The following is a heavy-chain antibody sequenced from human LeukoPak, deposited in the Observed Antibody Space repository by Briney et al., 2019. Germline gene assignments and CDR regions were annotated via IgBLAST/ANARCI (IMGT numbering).Heavy chain of an antibody. V-gene: IGHV1-2*02. D-gene: IGHD2-21*01. CDR3: ARGGCGDCYSYYYYSYMDV. J-gene: IGHJ6*03. CDR2: INPNSGGT. Sequence: ASVKVSCKASGYTFTGYYMHWVRQAPGQGLEWMGWINPNSGGTNYAQKFQGRVTMTRDTSISTAYMELSRLRSDDTAVYYCARGGCGDCYSYYYYSYMDVWGKGTTVTVSS. CDR1: GYTFTGYY.